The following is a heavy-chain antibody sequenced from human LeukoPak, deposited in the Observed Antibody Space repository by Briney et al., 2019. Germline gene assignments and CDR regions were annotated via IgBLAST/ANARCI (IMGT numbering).Heavy chain of an antibody. CDR3: ARSGRGTYHYFDY. J-gene: IGHJ4*02. V-gene: IGHV1-18*01. CDR2: ISGYNDNT. D-gene: IGHD1-26*01. Sequence: ASVKVSCKASGYTFTSYGISWVRQAPGQGLEWMGWISGYNDNTNYAQKLQGRVSMTADTSTSTAYMELRSLRSDDTAVYYCARSGRGTYHYFDYWGQGTLVTVSS. CDR1: GYTFTSYG.